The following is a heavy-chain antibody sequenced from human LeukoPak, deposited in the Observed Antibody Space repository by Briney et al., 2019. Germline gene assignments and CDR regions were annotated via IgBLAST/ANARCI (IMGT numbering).Heavy chain of an antibody. J-gene: IGHJ4*02. CDR2: IYYSGST. CDR3: ARDAVTHFDY. CDR1: GGSISSYY. Sequence: SETLSLTCTVSGGSISSYYWSWIRQPPGKGLEWIGYIYYSGSTNYNPSLKSRVTISVDMSKNQFSLKLSSVTAADTAVYYCARDAVTHFDYWGQGTLVTVSS. V-gene: IGHV4-59*01. D-gene: IGHD4-17*01.